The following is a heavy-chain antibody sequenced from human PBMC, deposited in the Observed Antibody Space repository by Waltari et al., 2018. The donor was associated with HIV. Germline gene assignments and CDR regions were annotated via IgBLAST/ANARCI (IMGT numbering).Heavy chain of an antibody. V-gene: IGHV3-66*01. CDR3: GRAPREKGSFDP. CDR2: IDGGGST. Sequence: EVQLVASGGGLVQPGGSLRLACSASGFTVGSNNMRGVRQGPGKGLEWVSVIDGGGSTYHADTVKGRFTIARDKSKNTLYLQMNSLRAEDTAVYYCGRAPREKGSFDPWGQGTLVTVSS. CDR1: GFTVGSNN. J-gene: IGHJ5*02.